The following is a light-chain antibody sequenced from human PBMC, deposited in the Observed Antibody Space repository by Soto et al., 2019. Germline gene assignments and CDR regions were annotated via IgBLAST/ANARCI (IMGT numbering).Light chain of an antibody. CDR2: DVT. Sequence: QSALTQPASVSGSPGQSITLLCTGTSSDVGGYNCVSWYQQHPGKAPKLMIHDVTNRPSGVSNRFSGSKSGNTASLTISGLQAEDEADYYCSSYSSSSSDVFGTVTKHNVL. V-gene: IGLV2-14*01. J-gene: IGLJ1*01. CDR3: SSYSSSSSDV. CDR1: SSDVGGYNC.